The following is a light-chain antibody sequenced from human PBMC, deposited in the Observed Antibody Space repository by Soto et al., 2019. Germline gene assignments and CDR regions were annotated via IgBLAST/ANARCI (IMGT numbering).Light chain of an antibody. V-gene: IGLV2-23*01. CDR3: CSFAVGAALV. CDR2: EGT. CDR1: SSNVGTYDL. J-gene: IGLJ2*01. Sequence: QSALPQPASVSASPGQSITISCTGTSSNVGTYDLVSWYQHHPDKAPKPIIYEGTKRPSGISSRFSGSKSGNTASLTISGLQAEDDADYYCCSFAVGAALVFGGGTKLTVL.